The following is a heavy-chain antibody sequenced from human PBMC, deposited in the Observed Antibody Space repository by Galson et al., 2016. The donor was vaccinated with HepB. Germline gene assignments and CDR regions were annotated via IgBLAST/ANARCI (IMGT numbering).Heavy chain of an antibody. V-gene: IGHV1-18*01. J-gene: IGHJ4*02. CDR2: ISTYNGNT. D-gene: IGHD3-10*01. CDR3: ARDRVMVRGVIGY. CDR1: GYTFTTYG. Sequence: SVKVSCKASGYTFTTYGINWVRQAPGQGLEWMGWISTYNGNTNYAQKFQDRVTMTTDTSTSTIFMALTNLTSDDTAVYYCARDRVMVRGVIGYWGQGTLVIVSS.